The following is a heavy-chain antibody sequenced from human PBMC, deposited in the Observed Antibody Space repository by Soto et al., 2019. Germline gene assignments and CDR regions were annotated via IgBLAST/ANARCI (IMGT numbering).Heavy chain of an antibody. J-gene: IGHJ3*02. CDR1: GYPVTAYY. V-gene: IGHV1-2*02. CDR3: ARGGGVGVAGSAAFDM. CDR2: INPATGAA. D-gene: IGHD3-3*01. Sequence: QLHLVQSGAVVKKPGASVTVSCSASGYPVTAYYMHWVRQAPGRGLEWMGGINPATGAAKYTQTFQGRVTMTRDTSTSTVFMELSGLPSEDTAVFYCARGGGVGVAGSAAFDMWGQGTLVTVSS.